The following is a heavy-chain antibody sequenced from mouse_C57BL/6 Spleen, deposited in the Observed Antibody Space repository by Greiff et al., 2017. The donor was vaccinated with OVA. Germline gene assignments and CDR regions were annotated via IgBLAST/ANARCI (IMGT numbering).Heavy chain of an antibody. D-gene: IGHD2-3*01. V-gene: IGHV1-53*01. CDR2: INPSNGGT. Sequence: VQLQQPGTELVKPGASVKLSCKASGYTFTSYWMHWVKQRPGQGLEWIGNINPSNGGTNYNEKFKSKATLTVDKSSSTAYMQLSSLTSEDSAVYYCARSGGDGYYRAWFAYWGQGTLVTVSA. CDR1: GYTFTSYW. CDR3: ARSGGDGYYRAWFAY. J-gene: IGHJ3*01.